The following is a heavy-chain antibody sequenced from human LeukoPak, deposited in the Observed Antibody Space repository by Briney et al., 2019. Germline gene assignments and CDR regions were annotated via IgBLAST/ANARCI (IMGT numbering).Heavy chain of an antibody. D-gene: IGHD5-18*01. V-gene: IGHV4-39*01. J-gene: IGHJ4*02. Sequence: SETLSLTCTVSGGSISFSTYYWGWIRQPPGKGLDWIGSIYYSGSTYYNPSLKSRVTISVDTSKNQFSLKLSSVTAADTAVYYCARQSGYSYGYVGYWGQGALVTVSS. CDR1: GGSISFSTYY. CDR3: ARQSGYSYGYVGY. CDR2: IYYSGST.